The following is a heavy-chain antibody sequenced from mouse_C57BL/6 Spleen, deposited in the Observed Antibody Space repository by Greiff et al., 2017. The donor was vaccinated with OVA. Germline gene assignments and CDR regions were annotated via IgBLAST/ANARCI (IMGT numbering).Heavy chain of an antibody. CDR3: ARERDYYGGGY. V-gene: IGHV1-61*01. D-gene: IGHD1-1*01. Sequence: VQLQQPGAELVRPGSSVKLSCKASGYTFTSYWMDWVKQRPGQGLEWIGNIYPSDSETHYNQKFKDKATLTVDKSSSTAYMQLSSLTSEDSAVYYCARERDYYGGGYWGQGTTLTVSS. CDR1: GYTFTSYW. J-gene: IGHJ2*01. CDR2: IYPSDSET.